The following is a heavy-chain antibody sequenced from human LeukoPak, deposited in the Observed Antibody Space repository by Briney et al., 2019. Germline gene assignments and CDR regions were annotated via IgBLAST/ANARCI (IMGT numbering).Heavy chain of an antibody. CDR2: IYSGGST. D-gene: IGHD3-3*01. V-gene: IGHV3-66*02. J-gene: IGHJ4*02. Sequence: GGSLRLSCAASGFTVSSNYMSWVRQAPGKGLEWVSVIYSGGSTYYADSVKGRFTISSDNSKNTLYLQMNSLRAEDTAVYYCARGYDFWGGQYYFDYWGQGTLVTVSS. CDR3: ARGYDFWGGQYYFDY. CDR1: GFTVSSNY.